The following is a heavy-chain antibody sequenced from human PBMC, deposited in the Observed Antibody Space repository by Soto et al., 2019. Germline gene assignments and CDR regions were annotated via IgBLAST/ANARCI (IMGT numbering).Heavy chain of an antibody. CDR1: GYNFTTYA. CDR3: ARVERLYYYYYGRDV. D-gene: IGHD3-3*01. CDR2: INTGNGNT. Sequence: QVQLVQSGAEVKKPGASVKVSCKASGYNFTTYAMLWVRQAPGQRPEWMGWINTGNGNTKYSPKFQGRVTITRDTSASTAYMELSSLKSEDTAVYYCARVERLYYYYYGRDVWGQGSTFTVSS. V-gene: IGHV1-3*04. J-gene: IGHJ6*02.